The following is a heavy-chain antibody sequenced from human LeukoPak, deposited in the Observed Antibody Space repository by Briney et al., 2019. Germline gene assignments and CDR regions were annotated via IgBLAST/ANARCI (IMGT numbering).Heavy chain of an antibody. CDR1: GFTFSTYV. CDR2: LSSSSADS. J-gene: IGHJ4*02. V-gene: IGHV3-48*02. D-gene: IGHD3-9*01. Sequence: GGSLRLSCAASGFTFSTYVMNWVRQAPGKGLEWLSWLSSSSADSYYAVSVEGRFTISRDNAKNSLYLQMNCLSDEDTAIYYCARVGQYYGAVTGDYVHSTIDYWGQGTLVSVSS. CDR3: ARVGQYYGAVTGDYVHSTIDY.